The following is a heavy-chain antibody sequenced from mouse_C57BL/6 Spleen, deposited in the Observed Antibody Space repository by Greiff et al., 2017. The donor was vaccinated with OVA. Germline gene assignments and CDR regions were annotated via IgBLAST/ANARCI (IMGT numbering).Heavy chain of an antibody. D-gene: IGHD1-1*01. Sequence: VQLQESGPGLVQPSQSLSITCTVSGFSLTSYGVHWVRQSPGKGLEWLGVIWRGGSTDYNAAFMSRLSITKDNSKSQVFFKMNSLQADDTAIYYCAKSYYGSSYVDWYFDVWGTGTTVTVSS. CDR1: GFSLTSYG. J-gene: IGHJ1*03. CDR3: AKSYYGSSYVDWYFDV. V-gene: IGHV2-5*01. CDR2: IWRGGST.